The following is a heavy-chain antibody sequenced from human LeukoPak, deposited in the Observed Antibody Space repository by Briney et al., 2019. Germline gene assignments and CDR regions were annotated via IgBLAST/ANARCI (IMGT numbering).Heavy chain of an antibody. D-gene: IGHD3-22*01. CDR3: ARNETSGYFDI. CDR1: GGSISSSTHC. CDR2: MYNSGSI. V-gene: IGHV4-39*01. J-gene: IGHJ3*02. Sequence: SGTLSLTCTVSGGSISSSTHCWGWIRQSPGKGLEWIGSMYNSGSISYNPSLRSRVTITVDTSKNQFSLNFNSVTAADTALYFCARNETSGYFDIWGQGTMVTVSS.